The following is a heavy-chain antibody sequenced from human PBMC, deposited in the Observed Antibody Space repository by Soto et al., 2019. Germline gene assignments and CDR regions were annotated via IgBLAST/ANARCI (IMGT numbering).Heavy chain of an antibody. CDR1: GFTVSSNY. J-gene: IGHJ5*02. CDR2: IYSGGST. D-gene: IGHD3-16*02. CDR3: ARVLVLGRPDIWGSYRPRNWFDP. V-gene: IGHV3-53*04. Sequence: GGSLRLSCAASGFTVSSNYMSWVRQAPGKGLEWVSVIYSGGSTYYADSVKGRFTISRHNSKNTLYLQMNSLRAEDTAVYYCARVLVLGRPDIWGSYRPRNWFDPWGQGTLVTVSS.